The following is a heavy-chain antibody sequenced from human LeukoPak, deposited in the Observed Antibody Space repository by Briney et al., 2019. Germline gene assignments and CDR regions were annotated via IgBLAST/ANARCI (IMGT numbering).Heavy chain of an antibody. Sequence: GGSLRLSSAASGFTFSTYSMNWVRQAPGKGVEWVSYISSGSSSISYAESVKGRFTISRDNAKNSLYLQMNSLRDEDTAVYYCARVRWASYYFEYWGQGTLVTVSS. D-gene: IGHD4-23*01. J-gene: IGHJ4*02. CDR3: ARVRWASYYFEY. V-gene: IGHV3-48*02. CDR2: ISSGSSSI. CDR1: GFTFSTYS.